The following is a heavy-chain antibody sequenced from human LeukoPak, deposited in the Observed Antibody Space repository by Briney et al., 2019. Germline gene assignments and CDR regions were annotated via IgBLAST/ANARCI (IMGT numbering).Heavy chain of an antibody. CDR2: INSDGSST. Sequence: PGGSLRLSCAASGFTFSSYSMNWVRQAPGKGLVWVSRINSDGSSTSYADSVKGRFTISRDNAKNTLYLQMNSLRAEDTAVYYCARDRIAAAGNWFDPWGQGTLVTVSS. CDR3: ARDRIAAAGNWFDP. CDR1: GFTFSSYS. V-gene: IGHV3-74*01. D-gene: IGHD6-13*01. J-gene: IGHJ5*02.